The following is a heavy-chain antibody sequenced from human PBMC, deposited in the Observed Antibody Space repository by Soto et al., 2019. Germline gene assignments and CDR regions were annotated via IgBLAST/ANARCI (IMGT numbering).Heavy chain of an antibody. V-gene: IGHV5-51*01. Sequence: GESLKISCKGSGYSFSTYWIAWVRQLPGRGLEWMGTIFPADSDARYSPSFQGQVTISADKSISTAYLQWSSLKASDIAMYYCAITGYNGPFDYWGQGTLVTVS. CDR1: GYSFSTYW. D-gene: IGHD5-12*01. CDR3: AITGYNGPFDY. J-gene: IGHJ4*02. CDR2: IFPADSDA.